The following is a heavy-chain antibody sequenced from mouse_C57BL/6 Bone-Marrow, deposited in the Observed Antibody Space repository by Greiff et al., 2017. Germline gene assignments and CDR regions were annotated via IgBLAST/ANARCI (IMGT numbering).Heavy chain of an antibody. Sequence: EVQLQQSEGGLVQPGSSMKLSCTASGFTFSDYYMAWVRQVPEKGLEWVANINYDGSSTYYLDSLKSRFIISRDNAKNILYLQMSSLKSEDTATYYCAREGASYYYFDYWGQGTTLTVSS. V-gene: IGHV5-16*01. CDR1: GFTFSDYY. CDR2: INYDGSST. CDR3: AREGASYYYFDY. J-gene: IGHJ2*01. D-gene: IGHD6-1*01.